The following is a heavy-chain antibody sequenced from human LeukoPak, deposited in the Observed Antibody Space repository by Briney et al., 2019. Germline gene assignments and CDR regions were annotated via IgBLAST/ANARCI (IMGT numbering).Heavy chain of an antibody. CDR2: IKPDGSNK. CDR3: AREEWWHLDI. D-gene: IGHD3-3*01. Sequence: GGSLRLSCAASGFTFGTSYMSWVRQAPGGGLECVSKIKPDGSNKFYVDSVKGRFTVSRDNAKNSLYLQMDSLRAEDTAVYYCAREEWWHLDIWGRGTLVTISS. J-gene: IGHJ2*01. CDR1: GFTFGTSY. V-gene: IGHV3-7*01.